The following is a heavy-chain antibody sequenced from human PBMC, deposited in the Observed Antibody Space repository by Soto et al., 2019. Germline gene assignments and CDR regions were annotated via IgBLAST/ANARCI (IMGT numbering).Heavy chain of an antibody. J-gene: IGHJ3*02. CDR3: AKIGYSYGDAFDI. D-gene: IGHD5-18*01. Sequence: QVQLVESGGGVVQPGRSLRLSCAASGFTFSSYGMHWVRQAPGKGLEWVAVISYDGSNKYYADSVKDRFTISRDNSKNTLYLQMNSLRAEDTAVYYCAKIGYSYGDAFDIWGQGTMVTVSS. V-gene: IGHV3-30*18. CDR2: ISYDGSNK. CDR1: GFTFSSYG.